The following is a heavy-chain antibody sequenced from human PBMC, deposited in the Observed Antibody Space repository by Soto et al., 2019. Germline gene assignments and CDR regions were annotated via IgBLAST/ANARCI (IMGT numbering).Heavy chain of an antibody. D-gene: IGHD3-10*01. J-gene: IGHJ2*01. V-gene: IGHV3-23*01. CDR2: ISGGGEAT. CDR3: ARKVPGSTTRPDYWYFDL. CDR1: GFTFISYA. Sequence: EVQLLESGGGLVQPGGSLRLSCAASGFTFISYAMNWVRQAPGKGLQWVAAISGGGEATFYADSVKGRFTISRDNSRNTVSLQMSSLGADDTAVYYCARKVPGSTTRPDYWYFDLWGRGTLVTVSS.